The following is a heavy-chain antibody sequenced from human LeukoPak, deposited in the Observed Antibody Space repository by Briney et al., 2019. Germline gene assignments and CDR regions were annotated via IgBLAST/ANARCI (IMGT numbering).Heavy chain of an antibody. J-gene: IGHJ6*03. CDR1: GYTFTSYD. V-gene: IGHV1-8*01. CDR2: MNPNSGNT. Sequence: ASVKVSCKASGYTFTSYDINWVRQAPGQGLEWMGWMNPNSGNTVYAQKFQGRVTMTRNTSISTAYMELSSLRSEDTAVYYCARVRIVGIAAPGYYMDVWGKGTTVTVSS. CDR3: ARVRIVGIAAPGYYMDV. D-gene: IGHD6-13*01.